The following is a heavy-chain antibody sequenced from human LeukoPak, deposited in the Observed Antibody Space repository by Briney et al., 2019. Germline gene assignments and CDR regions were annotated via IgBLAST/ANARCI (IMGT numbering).Heavy chain of an antibody. Sequence: SETLSLTCTVSGGSISSSSYYWGWIRQPPGKGLEWIGSIYYSGSTYYNPSLKSRVTISVDTSKNQFSLKLSSVTAADTAVYYCARLVVPAAILAKNYYYYYMDVWGKGTTVTISS. V-gene: IGHV4-39*07. CDR2: IYYSGST. CDR1: GGSISSSSYY. D-gene: IGHD2-2*01. CDR3: ARLVVPAAILAKNYYYYYMDV. J-gene: IGHJ6*03.